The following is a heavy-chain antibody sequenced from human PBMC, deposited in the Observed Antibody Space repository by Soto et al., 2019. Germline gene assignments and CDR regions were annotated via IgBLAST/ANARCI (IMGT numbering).Heavy chain of an antibody. CDR2: VIPITDTA. Sequence: SVKVSCKASGGTFSSETITWVRQAPGQGLEWMGGVIPITDTANYAQNFRGRVTISADESTSTVYLELSSLRSEDTAVYYCATLVPAPIKLFPRLGWFDPWGQGTLVTVSS. CDR3: ATLVPAPIKLFPRLGWFDP. J-gene: IGHJ5*02. V-gene: IGHV1-69*13. D-gene: IGHD2-2*02. CDR1: GGTFSSET.